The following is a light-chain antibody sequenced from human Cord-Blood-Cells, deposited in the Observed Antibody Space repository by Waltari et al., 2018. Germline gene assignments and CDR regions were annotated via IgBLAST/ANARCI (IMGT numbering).Light chain of an antibody. V-gene: IGKV1-33*01. J-gene: IGKJ1*01. Sequence: DIQMTQSPSSLSASVGDRVTITCQASQDIINYLNWYQQKPGKAPKLLIYDASNLETGVPSRFSGSGSGTDFTFTISSLQPEDIATYYCQQYDNLWTFGQGTKVEIK. CDR3: QQYDNLWT. CDR2: DAS. CDR1: QDIINY.